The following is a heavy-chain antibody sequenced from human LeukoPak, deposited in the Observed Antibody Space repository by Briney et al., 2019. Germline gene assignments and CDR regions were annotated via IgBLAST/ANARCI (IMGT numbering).Heavy chain of an antibody. V-gene: IGHV4-61*02. Sequence: SQTLSLTCTVSGGSISSGSYYWSWIRQPAGKGLEWIGRIYTSGSTNYNPSLKSRVTISVDTSKNQFSLKLSSVTAADTAVYYCARGGYRGYSYGIDYWGQGTLVTVSS. CDR3: ARGGYRGYSYGIDY. D-gene: IGHD5-18*01. CDR2: IYTSGST. J-gene: IGHJ4*02. CDR1: GGSISSGSYY.